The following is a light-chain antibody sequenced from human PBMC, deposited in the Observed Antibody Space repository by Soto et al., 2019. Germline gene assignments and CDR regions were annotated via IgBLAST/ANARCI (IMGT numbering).Light chain of an antibody. V-gene: IGKV3-15*01. J-gene: IGKJ5*01. CDR1: QSVSST. CDR2: GAY. Sequence: EIVMTQSPANLSMSLGQSATLSCRASQSVSSTLAWYQQKPGQAPRLLIYGAYTRATGISARFSGSGSGTEFTITISSLQSEDFAVYYCQPYHNWPITFGQGTRLEIK. CDR3: QPYHNWPIT.